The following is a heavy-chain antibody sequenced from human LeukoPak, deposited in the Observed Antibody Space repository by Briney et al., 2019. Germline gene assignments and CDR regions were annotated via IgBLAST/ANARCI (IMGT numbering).Heavy chain of an antibody. V-gene: IGHV3-30*03. Sequence: GRSLRLSCAASGFTFSSYGMHWVRQAPGKGLEWVALISYDGSSKNYADSMKGRFTISRDNSKNTLYLQMNSLKTEDTAVYYCTTEETLLYSYDSSGYHDYWGQGTLVTVSS. CDR2: ISYDGSSK. CDR1: GFTFSSYG. D-gene: IGHD3-22*01. CDR3: TTEETLLYSYDSSGYHDY. J-gene: IGHJ4*02.